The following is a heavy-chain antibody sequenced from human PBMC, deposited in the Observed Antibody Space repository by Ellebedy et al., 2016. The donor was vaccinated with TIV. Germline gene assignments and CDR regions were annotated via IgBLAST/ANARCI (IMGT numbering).Heavy chain of an antibody. Sequence: SETLSLTXTVSGGSISSSSYYWGWIRQPPGKGLEWIGSIYYSGSTYYNPSLKSRVTISVDTSKNQFSLKLSSVTAAETAVYYCARMTTVTGVEYWGQGTLVTVSS. CDR3: ARMTTVTGVEY. CDR2: IYYSGST. J-gene: IGHJ4*02. D-gene: IGHD4-17*01. V-gene: IGHV4-39*01. CDR1: GGSISSSSYY.